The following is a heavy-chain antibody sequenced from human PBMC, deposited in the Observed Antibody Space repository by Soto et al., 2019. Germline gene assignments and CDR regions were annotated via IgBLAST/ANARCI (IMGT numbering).Heavy chain of an antibody. Sequence: QVQLVQSGAEVKKPGSSVKVSCKASGGTFSSYAFSWVRQAPGQGLEWMGGIIPLFGTTNYAQKFQGRVTITADESTSTAYMELSSLRSEDTAVYYCARVSSTVIDYGDNKPSWYFELWGRGTLVTVSS. D-gene: IGHD4-17*01. CDR3: ARVSSTVIDYGDNKPSWYFEL. J-gene: IGHJ2*01. CDR2: IIPLFGTT. V-gene: IGHV1-69*01. CDR1: GGTFSSYA.